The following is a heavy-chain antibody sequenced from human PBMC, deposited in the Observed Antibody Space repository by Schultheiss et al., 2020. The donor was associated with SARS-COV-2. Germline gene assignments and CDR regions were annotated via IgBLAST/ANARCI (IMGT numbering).Heavy chain of an antibody. CDR1: GGSFSGYY. Sequence: SQTLSLTCAVYGGSFSGYYWSWIRQPPGKGLEWIGYIYYSGSTYYNPSLKSRVTISVDTSKNQFSLKLSSVTAADTAVYYCAREDYGGEHYWGQGTLVTVSS. CDR3: AREDYGGEHY. CDR2: IYYSGST. J-gene: IGHJ4*02. V-gene: IGHV4-34*09. D-gene: IGHD4-17*01.